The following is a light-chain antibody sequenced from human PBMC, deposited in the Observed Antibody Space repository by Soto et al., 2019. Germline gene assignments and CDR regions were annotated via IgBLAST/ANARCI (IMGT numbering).Light chain of an antibody. V-gene: IGKV3-20*01. CDR2: GAS. CDR3: QQYGSSPPYT. Sequence: EIVLTQSPGTLSLSPGERATLSCRASQSVSSSYLAWYQQKPGQAPRLLIYGASSRATGIPDRFSGRGSGTDFTFTISRLEPEDFAVYYCQQYGSSPPYTFGQGTKLEIK. J-gene: IGKJ2*01. CDR1: QSVSSSY.